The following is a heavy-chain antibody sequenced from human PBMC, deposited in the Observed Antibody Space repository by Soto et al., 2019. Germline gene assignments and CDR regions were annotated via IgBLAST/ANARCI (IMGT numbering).Heavy chain of an antibody. CDR3: ARDNDRSGSHFDY. Sequence: QVQLVQSGAEVKKPGSSVKVSCKASGGTFSSYAISWVRQAHGQGLEWMGGIIPIFGTANYAQKFQGRVQNTAEESTSTAYMELSSLRSEDTAVSYCARDNDRSGSHFDYWGQGTLVTVSS. CDR2: IIPIFGTA. J-gene: IGHJ4*02. V-gene: IGHV1-69*12. CDR1: GGTFSSYA. D-gene: IGHD3-22*01.